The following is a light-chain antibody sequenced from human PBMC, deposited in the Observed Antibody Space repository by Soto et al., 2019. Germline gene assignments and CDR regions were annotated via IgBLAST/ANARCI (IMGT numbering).Light chain of an antibody. CDR1: QSVGSNY. V-gene: IGKV3-20*01. J-gene: IGKJ1*01. CDR3: QQYRGSVQT. CDR2: GAS. Sequence: EIVLTQFPGTLSLSPGERATLSCRASQSVGSNYLAWYQQRPGQPPNLLIFGASHRAPDIPDRFSGSGSGTDFTLNISRLEPEYFEVYYCQQYRGSVQTFGQGTKVDIK.